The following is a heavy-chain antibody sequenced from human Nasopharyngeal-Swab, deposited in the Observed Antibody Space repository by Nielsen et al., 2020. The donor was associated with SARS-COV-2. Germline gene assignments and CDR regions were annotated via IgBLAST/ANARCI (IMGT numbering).Heavy chain of an antibody. D-gene: IGHD6-13*01. CDR2: INHSGST. Sequence: PGKGLEWIGEINHSGSTNYNPSLKSRVTISVDTSKNQFSPKLSSVTAADTAVYYCASVGSSSWYQLWFDPWGQGTLVTVSS. J-gene: IGHJ5*02. V-gene: IGHV4-34*01. CDR3: ASVGSSSWYQLWFDP.